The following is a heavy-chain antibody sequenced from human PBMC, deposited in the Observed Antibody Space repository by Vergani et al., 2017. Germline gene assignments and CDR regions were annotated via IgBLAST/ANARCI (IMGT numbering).Heavy chain of an antibody. CDR3: ASSTSTRYRWYIDL. J-gene: IGHJ2*01. Sequence: QAQLQESGPGLVKPSQTLSLTCTVSGGYISSGDYYWSWIRQPPGESLEWIGYIYYSGSTYYNPSRKSRVTISVDRSKYQFSLKLRSVTAADTAVYYCASSTSTRYRWYIDLWGRGTLVTVSS. D-gene: IGHD2-2*01. V-gene: IGHV4-30-4*01. CDR2: IYYSGST. CDR1: GGYISSGDYY.